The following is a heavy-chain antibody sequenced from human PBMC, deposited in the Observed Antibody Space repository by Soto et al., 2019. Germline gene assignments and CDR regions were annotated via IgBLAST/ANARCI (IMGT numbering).Heavy chain of an antibody. Sequence: SETLSLTCTVSGGSISGYFWNWIRQPPGRGLEWIGYMSYTGNTNYNPSLTSRVSISVDTSKSQFSLNLNSVTAADTAVYYCARADTTIVPLAQWGQGTMVTVYS. CDR1: GGSISGYF. J-gene: IGHJ4*02. CDR2: MSYTGNT. V-gene: IGHV4-59*01. CDR3: ARADTTIVPLAQ. D-gene: IGHD3-10*01.